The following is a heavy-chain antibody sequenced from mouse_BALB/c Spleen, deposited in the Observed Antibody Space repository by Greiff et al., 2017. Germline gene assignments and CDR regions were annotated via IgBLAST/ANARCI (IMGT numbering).Heavy chain of an antibody. CDR2: INPSSGYT. J-gene: IGHJ3*01. V-gene: IGHV1-4*01. D-gene: IGHD4-1*02. Sequence: VHLVESGAELARPGASVKMSCKASGYTFTSYTMHWVKQRPGQGLEWIGYINPSSGYTNYNQKFKDKATLTADKSSSTAYMQLSSLTSEDSAVYYCARSSTGTFAYWGQGTLVTVSA. CDR1: GYTFTSYT. CDR3: ARSSTGTFAY.